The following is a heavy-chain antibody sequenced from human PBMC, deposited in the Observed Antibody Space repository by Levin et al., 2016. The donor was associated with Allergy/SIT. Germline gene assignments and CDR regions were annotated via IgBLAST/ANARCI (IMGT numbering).Heavy chain of an antibody. V-gene: IGHV4-31*03. CDR3: ARDNVGSLCAFDI. J-gene: IGHJ3*02. CDR2: IYYSGST. CDR1: GGSISSGGYY. D-gene: IGHD2-8*01. Sequence: SETLSLTCTVSGGSISSGGYYWSWIRQHPGKGLEWIGYIYYSGSTYYNPSLKSRVTISVDTSKNQFSLKLSSVTAADTAVYYCARDNVGSLCAFDIWGQGTMVTVSS.